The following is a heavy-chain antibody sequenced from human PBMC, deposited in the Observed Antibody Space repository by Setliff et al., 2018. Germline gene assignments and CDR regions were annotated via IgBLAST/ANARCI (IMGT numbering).Heavy chain of an antibody. CDR1: GDTSTTYA. CDR2: INAGKGNI. D-gene: IGHD3-3*01. V-gene: IGHV1-3*01. J-gene: IGHJ3*02. CDR3: AISTIFGVVSPTPDAFDI. Sequence: GASVKVSCKAPGDTSTTYAIHWVRQAPGQGLEWMGWINAGKGNIRYSQNFQGRVTITRDTSASTAYMELSRLRSEDTAVYYCAISTIFGVVSPTPDAFDIWGQVTMVTVSS.